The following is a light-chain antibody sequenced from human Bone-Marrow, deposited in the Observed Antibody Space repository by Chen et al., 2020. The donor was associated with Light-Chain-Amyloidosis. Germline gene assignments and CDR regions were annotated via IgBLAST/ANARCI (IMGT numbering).Light chain of an antibody. J-gene: IGLJ3*02. CDR3: QSYQGSSQGV. CDR1: SGSIAPNY. Sequence: NFMLTQPPPVSESPGTTVIISCTRSSGSIAPNYVQWYQQRPGGSPTTVIYEDDQRPSGVPERFSGSIDRSSNSASLTISGLKTEDEADDYCQSYQGSSQGVFGGGTKLTVL. CDR2: EDD. V-gene: IGLV6-57*01.